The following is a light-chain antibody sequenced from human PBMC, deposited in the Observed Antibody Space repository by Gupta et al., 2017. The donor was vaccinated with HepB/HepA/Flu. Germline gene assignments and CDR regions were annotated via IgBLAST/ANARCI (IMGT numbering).Light chain of an antibody. CDR1: QGISSY. CDR2: AAS. CDR3: QQRKSDHRAPLT. Sequence: DIQLTQSPSFLSASVGDRVTITCRASQGISSYLAWYQQKPGKAPKLLIYAASTLQSGGPSRFSGSGSGKEFTLTISSLQPEEFATYYCQQRKSDHRAPLTFGGGTKVEIK. V-gene: IGKV1-9*01. J-gene: IGKJ4*01.